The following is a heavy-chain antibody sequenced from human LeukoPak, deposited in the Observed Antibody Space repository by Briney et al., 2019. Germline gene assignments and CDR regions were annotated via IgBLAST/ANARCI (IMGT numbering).Heavy chain of an antibody. CDR2: INPSGGST. CDR3: ARGPINSSGYYYMDV. D-gene: IGHD5-18*01. J-gene: IGHJ6*03. V-gene: IGHV1-46*03. CDR1: GYTFTSYY. Sequence: ASVKVSYKASGYTFTSYYMHWVRQAPGQGLEWMGIINPSGGSTSYAQKFQGRVTMARDTSTSTVYMELSSLRSEDTAVYYCARGPINSSGYYYMDVWGKGTTVTVSS.